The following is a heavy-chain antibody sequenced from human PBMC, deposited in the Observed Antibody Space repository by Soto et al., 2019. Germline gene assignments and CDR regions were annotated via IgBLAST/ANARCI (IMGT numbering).Heavy chain of an antibody. Sequence: ASVKVSCKASGYTFTKFHIHWVRQAPGQGLEWMGMIDASSGVTRDAQKLQGRITMTTDTSTSSAYMELRSLRSDDTAVYYCARDRPCSGGSCYTEIFDYYYMDVWGKGTTVTVSS. V-gene: IGHV1-46*01. CDR1: GYTFTKFH. CDR2: IDASSGVT. CDR3: ARDRPCSGGSCYTEIFDYYYMDV. J-gene: IGHJ6*03. D-gene: IGHD2-15*01.